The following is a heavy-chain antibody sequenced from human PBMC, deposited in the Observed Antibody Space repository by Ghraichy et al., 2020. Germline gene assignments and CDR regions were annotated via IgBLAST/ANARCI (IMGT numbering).Heavy chain of an antibody. CDR2: IYYSGST. J-gene: IGHJ3*01. V-gene: IGHV4-59*01. Sequence: SETLSLTCTVSGGSISSYYWSWIRQPPGKGLEWIGYIYYSGSTNYNPSLKSRVTISVDTARNQFSLKLSSVTAADTALYYCARVVGSSSNDAFDFWGQGTMVTVSS. D-gene: IGHD6-13*01. CDR1: GGSISSYY. CDR3: ARVVGSSSNDAFDF.